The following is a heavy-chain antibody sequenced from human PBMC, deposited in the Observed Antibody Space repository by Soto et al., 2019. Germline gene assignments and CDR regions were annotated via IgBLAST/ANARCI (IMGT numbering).Heavy chain of an antibody. Sequence: GGSLRLSCAASGFTVSSNYMSWVRQAPGKGLEWVSVIYSGGSTYYADSVKGRFTISRDNSKNTLYLQMNSLRAEDTAVYYCASNVHFGVVKIWGQGTMVTVSS. CDR1: GFTVSSNY. CDR3: ASNVHFGVVKI. V-gene: IGHV3-66*01. CDR2: IYSGGST. D-gene: IGHD3-3*01. J-gene: IGHJ3*02.